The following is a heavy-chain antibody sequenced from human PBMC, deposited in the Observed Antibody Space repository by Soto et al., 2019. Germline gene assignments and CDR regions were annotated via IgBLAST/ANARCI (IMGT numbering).Heavy chain of an antibody. J-gene: IGHJ4*02. V-gene: IGHV6-1*01. CDR3: ARAGEDYCSSTSCYDLFDY. Sequence: KQSQTLSLTCAISGDSVSSNSAAWNWIRQSPSRGLEWLGRTYYRSKRNNDYAVSVKSRITINPGTSKNQFYLQLNSVTPEDTAVYYCARAGEDYCSSTSCYDLFDYWGQGTLVTVSS. CDR2: TYYRSKRNN. CDR1: GDSVSSNSAA. D-gene: IGHD2-2*01.